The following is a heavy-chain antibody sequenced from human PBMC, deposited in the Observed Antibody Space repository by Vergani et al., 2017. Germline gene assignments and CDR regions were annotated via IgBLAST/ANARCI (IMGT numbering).Heavy chain of an antibody. CDR3: ARTIGHCSNSNCYNLAY. J-gene: IGHJ4*02. V-gene: IGHV4-59*01. CDR1: GGSLINYY. CDR2: IYSSGST. Sequence: QVQLQESGPGLVKPSETLSLTCTVSGGSLINYYWSWVRQPPGKGLEWIGYIYSSGSTTYSPSLKSRLTMPVDPSKNQFSLKLRSVTLADTAVYYCARTIGHCSNSNCYNLAYWGQGTLVTVSS. D-gene: IGHD2-2*02.